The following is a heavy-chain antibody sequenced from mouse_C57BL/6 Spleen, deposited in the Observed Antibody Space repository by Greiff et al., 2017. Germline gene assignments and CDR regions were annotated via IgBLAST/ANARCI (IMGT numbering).Heavy chain of an antibody. CDR3: ARQVYYSNYHDY. Sequence: QVQLQQPGAELVRPGSSVKLSCKASGYTFTSYWMHWVKQRPIQGLEWIGNIDPSDSETHYNQKFKDKATLTVDKSSSTAYMQLSSLTSEDSAVYYCARQVYYSNYHDYWGQGTTLTVSS. J-gene: IGHJ2*01. CDR2: IDPSDSET. CDR1: GYTFTSYW. V-gene: IGHV1-52*01. D-gene: IGHD2-5*01.